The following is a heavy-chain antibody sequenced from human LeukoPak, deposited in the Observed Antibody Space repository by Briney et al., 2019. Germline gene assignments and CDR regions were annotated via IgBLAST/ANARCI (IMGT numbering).Heavy chain of an antibody. D-gene: IGHD2-21*02. CDR2: INPSGGST. CDR3: ARDRLAYCGGDCYPDY. V-gene: IGHV1-46*01. J-gene: IGHJ4*02. CDR1: GCTFTSYY. Sequence: ASVKVSCKASGCTFTSYYMHWVRQAPGQGLEWMGIINPSGGSTSYAQEFQGRVTMTRDTSTSTVYMELSSLRSEDTAVYYCARDRLAYCGGDCYPDYWGQGTLVTVSS.